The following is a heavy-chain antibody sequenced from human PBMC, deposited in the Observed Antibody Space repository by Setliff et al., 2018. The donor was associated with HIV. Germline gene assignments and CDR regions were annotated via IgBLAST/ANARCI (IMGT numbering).Heavy chain of an antibody. Sequence: PGESLKISCKGSGYSFTSYWIGWVRQMPGKGLEWMGIIYPGDSDTRYSPSFQGQVTISADKSISTAYLQWNSLKASDTAMYYCARHRPAPRSKVVAAEADYWGQGTLVTVSS. CDR3: ARHRPAPRSKVVAAEADY. D-gene: IGHD2-15*01. J-gene: IGHJ4*02. CDR1: GYSFTSYW. CDR2: IYPGDSDT. V-gene: IGHV5-51*01.